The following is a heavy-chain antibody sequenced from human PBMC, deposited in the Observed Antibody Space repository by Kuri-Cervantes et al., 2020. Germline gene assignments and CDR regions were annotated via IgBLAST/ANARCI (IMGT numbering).Heavy chain of an antibody. CDR2: IWYDGSNK. V-gene: IGHV3-33*01. D-gene: IGHD4-17*01. J-gene: IGHJ4*02. CDR3: ARDQGNGDYGDYADY. Sequence: GESLKISCAASGFTFSSYGMHWVRQAPGKGLEWVAVIWYDGSNKYYADSVKGRFTISRDNSKNTLYLQMNSLRAEDTAVYYCARDQGNGDYGDYADYWGQGTLVTVSS. CDR1: GFTFSSYG.